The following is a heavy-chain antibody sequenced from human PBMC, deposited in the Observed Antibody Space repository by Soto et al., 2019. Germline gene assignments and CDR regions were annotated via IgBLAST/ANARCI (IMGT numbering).Heavy chain of an antibody. J-gene: IGHJ4*02. CDR3: EVTTGY. CDR2: VSPENRNA. Sequence: ASLKVSCKTSGYTFTEYDINWVRQAPGQGLEYMGWVSPENRNAGYAPQFRGRVSMTADTSINTVYLELTTLTYEDTAVYYCEVTTGYWGKGTMVTVSS. V-gene: IGHV1-8*01. D-gene: IGHD4-17*01. CDR1: GYTFTEYD.